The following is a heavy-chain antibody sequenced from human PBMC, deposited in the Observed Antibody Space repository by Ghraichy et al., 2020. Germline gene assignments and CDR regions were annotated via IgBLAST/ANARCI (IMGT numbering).Heavy chain of an antibody. CDR3: ARAEGYDFWSGYWFDP. D-gene: IGHD3-3*01. Sequence: EALNISCTVSGGSISSYYWSWIRQPPGKGLEWIGYIYYSGSTNYNPSLKSRVTISVDTSKNQFSLKLSSVTAADTAVYYCARAEGYDFWSGYWFDPWGQGTLVTVSS. CDR1: GGSISSYY. V-gene: IGHV4-59*01. J-gene: IGHJ5*02. CDR2: IYYSGST.